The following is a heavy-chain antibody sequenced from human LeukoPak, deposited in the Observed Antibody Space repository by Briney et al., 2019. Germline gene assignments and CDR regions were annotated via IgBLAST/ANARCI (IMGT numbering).Heavy chain of an antibody. CDR1: GGSISTSSYY. Sequence: SETLSLTRTVSGGSISTSSYYWGWIRQPPGKGLQWIGDIYYTGKNNYNPSLKSRVTIPLDTSKDHLSLNLTSVLAADTAIYYCVRRDSGWNYFDYWGQGILVTVSS. V-gene: IGHV4-61*05. CDR3: VRRDSGWNYFDY. CDR2: IYYTGKN. J-gene: IGHJ4*02. D-gene: IGHD5-12*01.